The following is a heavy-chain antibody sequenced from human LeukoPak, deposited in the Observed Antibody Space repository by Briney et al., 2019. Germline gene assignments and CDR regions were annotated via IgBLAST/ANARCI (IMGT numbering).Heavy chain of an antibody. D-gene: IGHD6-13*01. CDR3: ARDRRLAAAGTWWFDP. V-gene: IGHV4-61*02. J-gene: IGHJ5*02. CDR1: GGSISSGSYY. Sequence: SETLSLTCTVSGGSISSGSYYWSWIRQPAGKGLEWIGRIYTSGSTNYNPSLKSRVTISVDTSKNQFSLKLSSVTAADTAVYYCARDRRLAAAGTWWFDPWGQGTLVTVSS. CDR2: IYTSGST.